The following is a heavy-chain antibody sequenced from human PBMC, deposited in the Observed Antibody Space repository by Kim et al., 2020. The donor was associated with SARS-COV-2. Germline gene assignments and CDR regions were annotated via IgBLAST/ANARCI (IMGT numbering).Heavy chain of an antibody. CDR1: GFSFTRFP. CDR2: ISDDGSRT. D-gene: IGHD6-13*01. Sequence: GGSLRLSCSASGFSFTRFPMHRVRHAPGKGLEYVSAISDDGSRTYYTDSVKGRFTISRDNSKNTLYLQMSSLRSEDTAIYYCVKALGTGDYWGQGTLVTVSS. CDR3: VKALGTGDY. V-gene: IGHV3-64D*09. J-gene: IGHJ4*02.